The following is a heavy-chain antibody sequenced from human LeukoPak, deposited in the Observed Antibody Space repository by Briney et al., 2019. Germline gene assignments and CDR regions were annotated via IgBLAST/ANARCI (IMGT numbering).Heavy chain of an antibody. D-gene: IGHD4-17*01. V-gene: IGHV1-69*05. Sequence: ASVKVSCKASGGTFSSYAISWVRQAPGQGLEWMGGIIPIFGTANYAQKFQGRVTMTRGTSTSTVYMELSSLRSEDTAVYYCAREDYGDPVGYYGMDVWGQGTTVTVSS. CDR3: AREDYGDPVGYYGMDV. CDR1: GGTFSSYA. CDR2: IIPIFGTA. J-gene: IGHJ6*02.